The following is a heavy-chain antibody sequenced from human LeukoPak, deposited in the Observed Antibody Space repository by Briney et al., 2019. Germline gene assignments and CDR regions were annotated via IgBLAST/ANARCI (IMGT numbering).Heavy chain of an antibody. V-gene: IGHV3-11*01. CDR1: GFTFSDYY. D-gene: IGHD1-26*01. J-gene: IGHJ4*02. Sequence: GGSLRLSCAASGFTFSDYYMSWIRQAPGEGLEWVAYISSSGTSIYSADSVKGRFTISRDNAKNSLYLQMNSLRAGDTAVYYCGRRGIVGAATESPFDNWGQGTLVTVSS. CDR2: ISSSGTSI. CDR3: GRRGIVGAATESPFDN.